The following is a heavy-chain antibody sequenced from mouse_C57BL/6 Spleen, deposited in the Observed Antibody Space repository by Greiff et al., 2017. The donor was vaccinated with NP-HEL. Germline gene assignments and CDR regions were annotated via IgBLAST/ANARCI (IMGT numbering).Heavy chain of an antibody. Sequence: QVQLQQSGPELVKPGASVKISCKASGYTFTDYYINWVKQRPGQGLEWIGWIFPGSGSTYYTAKFKGKATLPVDKSSSTAYMLISSLTSEDSAVYVCARWTNWADYYGMDYWGQGTSVTVSS. V-gene: IGHV1-75*01. J-gene: IGHJ4*01. D-gene: IGHD4-1*01. CDR1: GYTFTDYY. CDR3: ARWTNWADYYGMDY. CDR2: IFPGSGST.